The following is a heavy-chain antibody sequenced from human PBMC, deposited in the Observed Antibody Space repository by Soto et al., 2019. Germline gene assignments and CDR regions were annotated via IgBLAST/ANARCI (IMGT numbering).Heavy chain of an antibody. D-gene: IGHD2-21*02. J-gene: IGHJ6*02. CDR2: ITRNSDI. CDR1: GFTFSSYS. CDR3: AREETAWPLAYGLDG. V-gene: IGHV3-21*01. Sequence: GGSLRLSCAASGFTFSSYSMHWVRQAPGKGLEWVSAITRNSDIYYADSVKGRFTISRDNAQNSVSLQMDSLRAEDTAVYYCAREETAWPLAYGLDGWGQGTTVTVSS.